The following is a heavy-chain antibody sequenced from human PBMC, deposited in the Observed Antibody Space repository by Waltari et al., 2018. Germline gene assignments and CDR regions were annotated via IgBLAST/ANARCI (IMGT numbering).Heavy chain of an antibody. CDR1: GGSFSGYY. CDR2: INHSGST. V-gene: IGHV4-34*01. D-gene: IGHD3-3*01. Sequence: QVQLQQWGAGLLKPSETLSLTCAVYGGSFSGYYWSWIRQPPGKGLGWIGEINHSGSTNYNPSLKSRVTISVDTSKNQFSLKLSSVTAADTAVYYCARLPQRHVLRFLEWLSRPFDYWGQGTLVTVSS. CDR3: ARLPQRHVLRFLEWLSRPFDY. J-gene: IGHJ4*02.